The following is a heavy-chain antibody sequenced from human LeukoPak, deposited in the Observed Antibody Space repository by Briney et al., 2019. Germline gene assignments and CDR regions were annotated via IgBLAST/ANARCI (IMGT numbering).Heavy chain of an antibody. CDR1: GGTLSGHY. CDR3: VSVLYHSGRPGP. J-gene: IGHJ5*02. CDR2: INHSGST. Sequence: PSETLSLTCAVYGGTLSGHYWSWIRQPPGKGLEWIWEINHSGSTSYKTSLKSRVTISIDTSKNQFSLKLTSVTDADTAAYYCVSVLYHSGRPGPWGQGTLVTVSS. V-gene: IGHV4-34*01. D-gene: IGHD2-2*01.